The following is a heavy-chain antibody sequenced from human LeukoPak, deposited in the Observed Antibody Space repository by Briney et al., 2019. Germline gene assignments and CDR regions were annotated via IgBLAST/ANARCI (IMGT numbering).Heavy chain of an antibody. Sequence: PGGSLRLSCAVSGFTVSSNYMSWVRQAPGKGLEWVSILYSGGSTYYADSVKGRFTISRDNSKNTLYLQMNSLRAEDTAVYYCARVGYTGTWYSSPPFDYWGQGTLVTVSS. CDR1: GFTVSSNY. D-gene: IGHD6-13*01. V-gene: IGHV3-66*01. CDR3: ARVGYTGTWYSSPPFDY. CDR2: LYSGGST. J-gene: IGHJ4*02.